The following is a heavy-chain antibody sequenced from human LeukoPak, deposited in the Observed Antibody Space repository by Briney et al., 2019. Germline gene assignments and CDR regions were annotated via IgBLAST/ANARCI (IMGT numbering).Heavy chain of an antibody. CDR3: AKVLGGLWPGIDY. CDR2: INSDGSST. V-gene: IGHV3-74*01. J-gene: IGHJ4*02. Sequence: PGGSLRLSCTASGFTFSTHSMHWVRQAPGKGPVWVSRINSDGSSTRYADSVTGRFTISRDNAKNTVYLQMNSLRAEDTAVYYCAKVLGGLWPGIDYWGQGTVVTVSP. D-gene: IGHD2-15*01. CDR1: GFTFSTHS.